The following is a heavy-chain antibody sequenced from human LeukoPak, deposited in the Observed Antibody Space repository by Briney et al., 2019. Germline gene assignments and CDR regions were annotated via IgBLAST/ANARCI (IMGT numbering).Heavy chain of an antibody. CDR1: GYTFTSYG. CDR3: ARDSPYYYDSSGYYPGDWFDP. D-gene: IGHD3-22*01. V-gene: IGHV1-18*01. J-gene: IGHJ5*02. Sequence: ASVKVSCKASGYTFTSYGISWVRQAPGQGLEWMGWISAYNGNTNYAQKLQGRVTMTTDTSTSTAYMELRSLRSDDTAVYYCARDSPYYYDSSGYYPGDWFDPWGQGTLVTVSS. CDR2: ISAYNGNT.